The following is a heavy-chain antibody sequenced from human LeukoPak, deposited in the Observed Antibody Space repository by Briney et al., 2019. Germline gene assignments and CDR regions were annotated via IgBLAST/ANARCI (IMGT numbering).Heavy chain of an antibody. J-gene: IGHJ4*02. Sequence: SETLSLTCTVSGGSISSGGYYWSWIRQPPGKGLEWIGEINHSGSTNYNPSLKSRVTISVDTSKNQFSLKLSSVTAADTAVYYCARGPYDILTGYPEGEYYFDYWGQGTLVTVSS. CDR2: INHSGST. CDR3: ARGPYDILTGYPEGEYYFDY. CDR1: GGSISSGGYY. V-gene: IGHV4-61*08. D-gene: IGHD3-9*01.